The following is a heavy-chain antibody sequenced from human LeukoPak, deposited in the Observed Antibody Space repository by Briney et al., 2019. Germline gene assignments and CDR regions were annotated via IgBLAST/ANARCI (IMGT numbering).Heavy chain of an antibody. CDR2: ISGSSSHI. V-gene: IGHV3-11*06. D-gene: IGHD6-13*01. J-gene: IGHJ4*02. Sequence: PGGSLRLSCEASGFTFSDYYLSWIRQAPGKGLEWISYISGSSSHINYADSVKGRFTTSRDNAKISVYLQMDSLRVEDTAVYYCARDQIGSWWGQGTLVIVSS. CDR3: ARDQIGSW. CDR1: GFTFSDYY.